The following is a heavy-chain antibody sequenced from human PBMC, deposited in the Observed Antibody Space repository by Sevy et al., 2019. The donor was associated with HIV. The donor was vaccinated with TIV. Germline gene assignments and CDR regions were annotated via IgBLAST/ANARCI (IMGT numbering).Heavy chain of an antibody. V-gene: IGHV3-30-3*01. Sequence: GGSLRLSCAASGFTFSRYAMHWVRQAPGKGLEWVAVISYDGNNKYNADSVKGRFTISRDNSKNTLYLEMNSLRTEDTAVYYCGRGAAGGMATILAYWGQGTLVTVSS. D-gene: IGHD5-12*01. CDR2: ISYDGNNK. J-gene: IGHJ4*02. CDR1: GFTFSRYA. CDR3: GRGAAGGMATILAY.